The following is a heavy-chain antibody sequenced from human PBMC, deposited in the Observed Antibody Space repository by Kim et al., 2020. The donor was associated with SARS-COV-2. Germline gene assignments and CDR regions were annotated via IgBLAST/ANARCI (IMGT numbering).Heavy chain of an antibody. CDR3: AKQLLKRPVAGPDY. CDR2: ISGSGGST. CDR1: GFTFSSYA. V-gene: IGHV3-23*01. D-gene: IGHD6-19*01. J-gene: IGHJ4*02. Sequence: GGSLRLSCAASGFTFSSYAMSWVRQAPGKGLEWVSAISGSGGSTYYADSVKGRFTISRDNSKNTLYLQMNSLRAEDTAVYYCAKQLLKRPVAGPDYWGQGTLVTVSS.